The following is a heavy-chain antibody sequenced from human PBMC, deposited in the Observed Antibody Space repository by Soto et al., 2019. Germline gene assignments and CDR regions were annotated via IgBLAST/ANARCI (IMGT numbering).Heavy chain of an antibody. CDR1: GGTFSSYA. CDR3: ARWGLMDNWNGNYHGMDV. Sequence: SVKVSCKASGGTFSSYAISWVRQAPGQGLEWMGGIIPIFGTANYAQKFQGRVTITADESTSTAYMELSSLRSEDTAVYYCARWGLMDNWNGNYHGMDVWGQGTTVTVSS. CDR2: IIPIFGTA. V-gene: IGHV1-69*13. D-gene: IGHD1-20*01. J-gene: IGHJ6*02.